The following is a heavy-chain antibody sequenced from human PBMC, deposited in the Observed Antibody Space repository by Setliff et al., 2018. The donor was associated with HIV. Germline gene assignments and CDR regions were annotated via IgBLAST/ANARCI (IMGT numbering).Heavy chain of an antibody. Sequence: GASVKVSCKASGGTFSSYAISWVRQAPGQGLEWMGGISPVFGTANYAQKFQDRVTITVDESTSTAYMELNSLRSDDTAVYYCARDFYDSSGFLNLGFDSWGQGSLVTVSS. CDR1: GGTFSSYA. D-gene: IGHD3-22*01. CDR3: ARDFYDSSGFLNLGFDS. V-gene: IGHV1-69*13. CDR2: ISPVFGTA. J-gene: IGHJ4*02.